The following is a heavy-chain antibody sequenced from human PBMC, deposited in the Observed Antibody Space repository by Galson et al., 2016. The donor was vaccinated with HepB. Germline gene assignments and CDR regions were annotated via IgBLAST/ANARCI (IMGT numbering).Heavy chain of an antibody. V-gene: IGHV3-7*03. CDR2: IKPDGSER. CDR3: ALYYYDSTVSVEYFLH. CDR1: GFTFGSVW. J-gene: IGHJ1*01. Sequence: SLRLSCATSGFTFGSVWMSWVRQAPGKGLEWVANIKPDGSERYYVGSLKGRFTISRDNAENSLNLQMNNLRAEDTAVYFCALYYYDSTVSVEYFLHWGQGTRVTGSS. D-gene: IGHD3-22*01.